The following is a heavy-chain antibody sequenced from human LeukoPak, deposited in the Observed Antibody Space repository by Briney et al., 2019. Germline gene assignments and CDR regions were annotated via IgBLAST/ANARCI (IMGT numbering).Heavy chain of an antibody. CDR2: INPNSGGT. CDR3: ARDAYYDFWSGDRDYYYMDV. CDR1: GYIFTGYY. Sequence: GASVKVSCKASGYIFTGYYMHWVRQAPGQGLEWMGWINPNSGGTNYAQKFQGRVTMTRDTSISTAYMELSRLRSDDTAVYYCARDAYYDFWSGDRDYYYMDVWGKRTTVTVSS. J-gene: IGHJ6*03. V-gene: IGHV1-2*02. D-gene: IGHD3-3*01.